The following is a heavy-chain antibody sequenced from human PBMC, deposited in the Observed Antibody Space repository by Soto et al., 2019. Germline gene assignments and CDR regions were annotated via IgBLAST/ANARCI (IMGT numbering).Heavy chain of an antibody. J-gene: IGHJ6*02. CDR3: ARLDTAIDHYYYYGVDV. Sequence: PGGSLRLSCAASGFTFSSYSMNWVRQAPAKGLEWVSSISGSSSYIYYADSVKGRFTISRDNAKNSLYLQMNSLGAEDTAIYYCARLDTAIDHYYYYGVDVWGQWTTVTVSS. D-gene: IGHD5-18*01. CDR2: ISGSSSYI. CDR1: GFTFSSYS. V-gene: IGHV3-21*01.